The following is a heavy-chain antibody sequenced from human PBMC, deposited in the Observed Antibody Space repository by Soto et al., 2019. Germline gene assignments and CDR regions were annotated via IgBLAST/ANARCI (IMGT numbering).Heavy chain of an antibody. J-gene: IGHJ4*02. CDR3: AREPSSAGNSGCFDY. Sequence: QVQLVESGGGVVQPGRSLRLSCADSEFNFRRYAMHWVRQAPGKGLEWVAVISFDGSKIYYTDSVKGRFTISRDNSKNTLSLLINSLTAEDTAIYYCAREPSSAGNSGCFDYWGQGTLVTVSS. CDR1: EFNFRRYA. V-gene: IGHV3-30*14. CDR2: ISFDGSKI. D-gene: IGHD6-13*01.